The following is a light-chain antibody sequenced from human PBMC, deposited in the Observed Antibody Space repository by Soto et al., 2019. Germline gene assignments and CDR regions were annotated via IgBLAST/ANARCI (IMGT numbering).Light chain of an antibody. V-gene: IGKV4-1*01. Sequence: DVVMTQSPDSLAVSLGERATINCKSSQSGLFTAKNKNYLAWFQQKPGQPPKLLIYWASTRESGVPDRFNGSGAGTDFTLTINNLQPEDVAVYYCHQYYSFPHSFGQGTRLEMK. CDR1: QSGLFTAKNKNY. J-gene: IGKJ2*01. CDR2: WAS. CDR3: HQYYSFPHS.